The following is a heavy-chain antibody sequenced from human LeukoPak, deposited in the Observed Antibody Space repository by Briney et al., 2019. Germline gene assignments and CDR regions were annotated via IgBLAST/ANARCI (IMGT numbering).Heavy chain of an antibody. D-gene: IGHD3-22*01. CDR1: GFTFSSYS. Sequence: GGFLRLSCAASGFTFSSYSMNWVRQAPGKGLEWVSSISSSSSYIYYADSVKGRFTISRDNAKNSLYLQMNSLRAEDTAVYYCARGSYYGSSGYNPADYWGQGTLVTVSS. CDR3: ARGSYYGSSGYNPADY. V-gene: IGHV3-21*01. J-gene: IGHJ4*02. CDR2: ISSSSSYI.